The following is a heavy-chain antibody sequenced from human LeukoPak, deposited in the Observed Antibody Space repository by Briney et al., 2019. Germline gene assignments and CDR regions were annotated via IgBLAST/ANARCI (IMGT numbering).Heavy chain of an antibody. D-gene: IGHD3-22*01. CDR2: ISAYNGNT. CDR3: ARVVNYYDSSGYSDY. CDR1: RYTFTSYG. V-gene: IGHV1-18*01. Sequence: ASVKVSCKASRYTFTSYGISWVRQAPGQGLEWIGWISAYNGNTNYAQKLQGRVTMTTDTSTSTAYMELRSLRSDDTAVYYCARVVNYYDSSGYSDYWGQGTLVTVSS. J-gene: IGHJ4*02.